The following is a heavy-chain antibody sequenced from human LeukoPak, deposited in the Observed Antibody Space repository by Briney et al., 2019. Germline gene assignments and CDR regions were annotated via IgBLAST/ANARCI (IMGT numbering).Heavy chain of an antibody. CDR2: INHSGST. CDR1: GGSFSGYY. D-gene: IGHD1-1*01. Sequence: PSETLSLTCAVYGGSFSGYYWSWIRKPPGKGLEWIGEINHSGSTNYNPSLKSRVTISVDTSKNQFSLKLSSVTAADTAVYYCARGATNWNYWGQGTLVTVSS. J-gene: IGHJ4*02. CDR3: ARGATNWNY. V-gene: IGHV4-34*01.